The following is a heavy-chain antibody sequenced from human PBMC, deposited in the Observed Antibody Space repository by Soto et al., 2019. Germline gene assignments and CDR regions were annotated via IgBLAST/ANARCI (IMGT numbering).Heavy chain of an antibody. J-gene: IGHJ4*02. V-gene: IGHV3-23*01. Sequence: EVQLLESGGGLVQPGGSLRLSCAASGFTFRSYAMSWVRQAPGKGLEWVSVISGGSGNINYADSVKGRFTISRDNSRNTLYLQMNSLRAGDTAVYYCASAPAYFGSELDSWGQGALVTVSS. CDR3: ASAPAYFGSELDS. CDR2: ISGGSGNI. CDR1: GFTFRSYA. D-gene: IGHD3-10*01.